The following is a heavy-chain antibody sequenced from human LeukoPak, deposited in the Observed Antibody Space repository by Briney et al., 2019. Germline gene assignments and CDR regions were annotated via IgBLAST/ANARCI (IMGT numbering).Heavy chain of an antibody. Sequence: EASVKVSCKASGYTFTGYYMHWVRQAPGQGLEWMGWINPNSGGTNYAQKFQGRVTMTRDTSISTAYMELSRLRSVDTAVYYCARDYSVAEGYSSSSRNWFDPWGQGTLVTVSS. CDR1: GYTFTGYY. V-gene: IGHV1-2*02. CDR2: INPNSGGT. D-gene: IGHD6-6*01. J-gene: IGHJ5*02. CDR3: ARDYSVAEGYSSSSRNWFDP.